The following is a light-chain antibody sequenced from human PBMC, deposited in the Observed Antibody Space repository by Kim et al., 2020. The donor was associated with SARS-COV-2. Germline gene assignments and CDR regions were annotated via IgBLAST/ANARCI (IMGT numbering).Light chain of an antibody. J-gene: IGLJ3*02. V-gene: IGLV10-54*01. CDR3: SAWDSSLSAWV. CDR1: RNDVGNEG. CDR2: RNN. Sequence: LTQPPSVSKGLRQTATITCTGNRNDVGNEGAILLQQHQGHPPRLLSSRNNNRPSGISERFSASRSGDTASLTITGLQPEDEADYYCSAWDSSLSAWVFGGGTKLTVL.